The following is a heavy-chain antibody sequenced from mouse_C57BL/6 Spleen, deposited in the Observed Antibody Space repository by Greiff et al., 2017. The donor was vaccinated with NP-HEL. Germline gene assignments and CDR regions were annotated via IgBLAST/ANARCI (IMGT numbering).Heavy chain of an antibody. D-gene: IGHD4-1*02. CDR1: GFTFSSYG. CDR2: ISSGGSYT. Sequence: EVKVVESGGDLVKPGGSLKLSCAASGFTFSSYGMSWVRQTPDKRLEWVATISSGGSYTYYPDSVKGRFTISRDNAKNTLYLQMSSLKSEDTAMYYCARPTGTRWYFDVWGTGTTVTVSS. V-gene: IGHV5-6*01. CDR3: ARPTGTRWYFDV. J-gene: IGHJ1*03.